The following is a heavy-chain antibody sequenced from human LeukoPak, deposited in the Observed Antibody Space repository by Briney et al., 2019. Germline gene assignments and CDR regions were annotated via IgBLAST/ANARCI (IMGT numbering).Heavy chain of an antibody. Sequence: GGSLRLSCAASGFTFSSYSMNWVRQAPGKGLEWVSSISSSSSYIYYADSVKGRFTISRDNYKNTLYLQMNSLRAEDTAVYYCAKERMHGNWGQGTLVTVSS. CDR1: GFTFSSYS. D-gene: IGHD1-14*01. J-gene: IGHJ4*02. CDR2: ISSSSSYI. CDR3: AKERMHGN. V-gene: IGHV3-21*04.